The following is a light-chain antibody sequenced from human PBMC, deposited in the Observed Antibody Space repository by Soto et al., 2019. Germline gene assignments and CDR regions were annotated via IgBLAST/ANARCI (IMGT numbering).Light chain of an antibody. V-gene: IGLV2-8*01. CDR2: EVS. CDR3: SSYAGSNHYV. Sequence: QSALTQPPSASGSPGQSVTISCTGTSSDVGAYNYLSWYQQHPGKAPKLMIYEVSNRPSGVPDRFSGSKSGNTASLTVSGLQADDEADYYCSSYAGSNHYVFGTGTKLTVL. CDR1: SSDVGAYNY. J-gene: IGLJ1*01.